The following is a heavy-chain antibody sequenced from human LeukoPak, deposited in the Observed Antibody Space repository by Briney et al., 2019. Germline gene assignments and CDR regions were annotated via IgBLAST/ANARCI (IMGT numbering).Heavy chain of an antibody. CDR1: GFIFSNYW. Sequence: GESLRLSCAVSGFIFSNYWVSWVRQAPGKGLEWVADIKQDGVEKYYADSVKGRFTISRDTAKNSLYLQMNSLRVEDTALYYCASGNAVDYWGRGTLVPVSS. CDR2: IKQDGVEK. J-gene: IGHJ4*02. D-gene: IGHD1-26*01. V-gene: IGHV3-7*01. CDR3: ASGNAVDY.